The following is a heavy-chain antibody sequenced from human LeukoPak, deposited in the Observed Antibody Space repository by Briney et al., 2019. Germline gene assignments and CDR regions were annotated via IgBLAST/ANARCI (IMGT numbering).Heavy chain of an antibody. V-gene: IGHV4-31*03. J-gene: IGHJ5*02. Sequence: PSETLSLTCTVSGGSISSGGYYWSWIRQPPGKGLEWIGYIYYSGSTYYNPSLKSRVTISVDTSKNQFSLKLSSVTAADTAVYYCARAPFTARNWFDPWGQGNLVTVSS. CDR3: ARAPFTARNWFDP. CDR2: IYYSGST. CDR1: GGSISSGGYY.